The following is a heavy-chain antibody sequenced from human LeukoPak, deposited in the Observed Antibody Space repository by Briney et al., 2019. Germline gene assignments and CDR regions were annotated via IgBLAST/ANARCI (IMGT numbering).Heavy chain of an antibody. J-gene: IGHJ6*02. D-gene: IGHD3-3*01. CDR2: ISSSSSYI. CDR1: GFTFSSYS. V-gene: IGHV3-21*01. CDR3: ARGLNLRFLESYYYYGMDV. Sequence: GGSLRLSCAASGFTFSSYSMNWVRQAPGKGLEWVSSISSSSSYIYYADSVEGRFTISRDNAKNSLYLQMNSLRAEDTAVYYCARGLNLRFLESYYYYGMDVWGQGTTVTVSS.